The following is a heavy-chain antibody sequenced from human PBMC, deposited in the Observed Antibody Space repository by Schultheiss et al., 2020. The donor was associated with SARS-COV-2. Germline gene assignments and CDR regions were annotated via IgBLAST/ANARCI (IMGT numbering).Heavy chain of an antibody. CDR2: ISSSSSSI. Sequence: GGSLRLSCAASGFTFNSYSMNWVRQAPGKGLEWVLYISSSSSSIYYSDSVRGRFTISRDNAKNSLYLQMNSLRAEDTAVYYCASPGFYGNLDFWGQGTLVTVSS. V-gene: IGHV3-48*01. CDR3: ASPGFYGNLDF. J-gene: IGHJ4*02. CDR1: GFTFNSYS. D-gene: IGHD2/OR15-2a*01.